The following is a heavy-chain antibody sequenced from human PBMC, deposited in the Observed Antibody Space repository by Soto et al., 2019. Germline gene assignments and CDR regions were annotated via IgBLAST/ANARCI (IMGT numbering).Heavy chain of an antibody. J-gene: IGHJ3*02. Sequence: GGSLRLSCAASGFTFSSYAMSWVRQAPGKGLEWVSGISGSGSSTDFADSVKGRFTISRDNSKNTLYLQMNSLRADDTAVYYCAKIVGSSGWYEDAFDMWGQGTMVTVSS. CDR1: GFTFSSYA. D-gene: IGHD6-19*01. V-gene: IGHV3-23*01. CDR2: ISGSGSST. CDR3: AKIVGSSGWYEDAFDM.